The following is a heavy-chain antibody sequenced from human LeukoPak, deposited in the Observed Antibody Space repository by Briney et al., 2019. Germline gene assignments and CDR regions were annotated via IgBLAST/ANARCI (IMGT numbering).Heavy chain of an antibody. CDR2: IIPILGIA. CDR1: GGTFSSYA. CDR3: ARDVSYYYDNTGSPY. D-gene: IGHD3-22*01. J-gene: IGHJ4*02. V-gene: IGHV1-69*04. Sequence: GASVKVSCKASGGTFSSYAISWVRQAPGQGLEWMGRIIPILGIANYAQKFQGRVTITADKSTSTAYMELSSLTSEDTAMYYCARDVSYYYDNTGSPYWGQGTLVTVSS.